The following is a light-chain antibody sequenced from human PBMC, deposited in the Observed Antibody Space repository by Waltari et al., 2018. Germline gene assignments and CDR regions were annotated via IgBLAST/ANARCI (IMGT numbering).Light chain of an antibody. CDR2: DVS. CDR1: SSDVGGYNY. Sequence: QSALTQAAPVSGPPGQPITISCTGTSSDVGGYNYFSWYQQHPGKAPKLIIYDVSNRPSGVSNRFSGSKSGNTASLTISGLQAEDEADYYCNSYASSNTRVFGGGTKLTVL. J-gene: IGLJ3*02. V-gene: IGLV2-14*03. CDR3: NSYASSNTRV.